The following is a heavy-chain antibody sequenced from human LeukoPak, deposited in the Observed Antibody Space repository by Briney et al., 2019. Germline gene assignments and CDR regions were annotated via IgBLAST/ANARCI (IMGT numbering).Heavy chain of an antibody. J-gene: IGHJ5*02. CDR3: TRLGGGSPALIIVSGANKLKWNDP. CDR2: IRSKRDNYAT. V-gene: IGHV3-73*01. D-gene: IGHD2-2*01. Sequence: RGSLRLSCAPSGFSFSGSTMHWVRQAPGKGLEWLGHIRSKRDNYATVYAASVEGRFTMSRDDSKSTAYLQMNSLKIEDTALYHCTRLGGGSPALIIVSGANKLKWNDPWGQGTLVTVSS. CDR1: GFSFSGST.